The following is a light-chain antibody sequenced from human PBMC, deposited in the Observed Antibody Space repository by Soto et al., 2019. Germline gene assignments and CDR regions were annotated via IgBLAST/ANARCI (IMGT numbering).Light chain of an antibody. J-gene: IGKJ1*01. CDR2: EAS. V-gene: IGKV1-5*03. CDR1: QSISSW. Sequence: DIQMTQSPSTLSASVGDRVTITCRASQSISSWLAWYQQKPGKAPKLLIYEASNLGSGVPSRFSGSGSGTEFTLTISSLQPDDFATYYCQQYNTYRTFGQGTKVEIK. CDR3: QQYNTYRT.